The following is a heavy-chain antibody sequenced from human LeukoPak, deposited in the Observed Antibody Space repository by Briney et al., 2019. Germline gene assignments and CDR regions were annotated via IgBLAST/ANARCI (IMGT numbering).Heavy chain of an antibody. CDR3: ARDYYDSRGEAFDI. J-gene: IGHJ3*02. V-gene: IGHV4-59*11. D-gene: IGHD3-22*01. CDR1: GDSIGSHY. CDR2: IFYAGST. Sequence: SETLSLTCTVSGDSIGSHYWSWIRKPPGKGLEWIGYIFYAGSTNYNPSLKSRVTISVDTSKNQFSLKLNSVTAADTAVYYCARDYYDSRGEAFDIWGQGTMVTVSS.